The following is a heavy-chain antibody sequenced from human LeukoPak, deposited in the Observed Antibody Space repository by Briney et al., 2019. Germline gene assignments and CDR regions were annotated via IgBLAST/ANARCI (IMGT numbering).Heavy chain of an antibody. CDR3: ASSSIAAAGTDY. J-gene: IGHJ4*02. V-gene: IGHV3-21*01. D-gene: IGHD6-13*01. CDR1: GFTFSSYS. Sequence: GGSPRLSCAASGFTFSSYSMNWVRQAPGKGLEWVSSISSSSSYIYYADSVKGRFTISRDNAKNSLYLQMNSLRAEDTAVYYCASSSIAAAGTDYWGQGTLVTVSS. CDR2: ISSSSSYI.